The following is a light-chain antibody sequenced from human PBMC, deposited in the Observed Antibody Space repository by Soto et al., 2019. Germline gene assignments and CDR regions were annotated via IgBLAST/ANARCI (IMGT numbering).Light chain of an antibody. J-gene: IGLJ1*01. CDR1: SSDIGAYNR. CDR3: SSFTSSNTYV. V-gene: IGLV2-18*02. CDR2: DVN. Sequence: QSVLTQPPSVSGSPGQSVAISCTETSSDIGAYNRVSWYQQPPGTAPKLMIYDVNNRPSGVPDRFSGSKSGNTASLTISGLQADDEADYYCSSFTSSNTYVFGTGTKVTVL.